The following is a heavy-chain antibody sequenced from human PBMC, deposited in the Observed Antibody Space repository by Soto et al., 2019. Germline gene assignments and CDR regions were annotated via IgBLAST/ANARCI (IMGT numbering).Heavy chain of an antibody. J-gene: IGHJ4*02. V-gene: IGHV3-53*01. CDR1: GFNVSTNY. D-gene: IGHD6-19*01. CDR2: MYSGGTT. CDR3: ARGSGSLYYFHY. Sequence: GGTLRLSCAASGFNVSTNYMTWVRQAPGKGLEWVSVMYSGGTTYYADSVKGRFIISRDNFKNILYLQMNNLRAEDTALYYCARGSGSLYYFHYWGQGTLVTVSS.